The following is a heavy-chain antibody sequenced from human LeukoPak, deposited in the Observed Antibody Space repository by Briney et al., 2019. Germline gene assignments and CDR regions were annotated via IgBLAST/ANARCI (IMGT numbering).Heavy chain of an antibody. V-gene: IGHV3-30*04. CDR1: GFTFSSYA. J-gene: IGHJ4*02. CDR2: ISYDGSNK. CDR3: ARVFRDSSSWYSDY. Sequence: GGSLRLSCAASGFTFSSYAMHWVRQAPGKGLEWVAVISYDGSNKYYADSVKGRFTISRDNAKNSLYLQMNSLRAEDTALYYCARVFRDSSSWYSDYWGQGTLVTVSS. D-gene: IGHD6-13*01.